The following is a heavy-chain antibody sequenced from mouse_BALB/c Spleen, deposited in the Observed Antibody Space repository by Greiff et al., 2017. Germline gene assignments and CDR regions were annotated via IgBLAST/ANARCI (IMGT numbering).Heavy chain of an antibody. J-gene: IGHJ3*01. V-gene: IGHV5-12-1*01. CDR2: ISSGGGST. CDR3: SSDYYGSSYGFAY. CDR1: GFAFSSYD. D-gene: IGHD1-1*01. Sequence: EVKLVESGGGLVKPGGSLKLSCAASGFAFSSYDMSWVRQTPEKRLEWVAYISSGGGSTYYPDTVKGRFTIARDNAKNTLYLQMSSLKSEDTAMYYCSSDYYGSSYGFAYWGQGTLVTVSA.